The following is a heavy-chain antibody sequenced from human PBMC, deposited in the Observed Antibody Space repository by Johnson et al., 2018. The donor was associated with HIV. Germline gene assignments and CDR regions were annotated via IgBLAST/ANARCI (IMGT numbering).Heavy chain of an antibody. D-gene: IGHD3-3*01. Sequence: QVQLVESGGGVVRPGGSLRLSCAVSGFTFSDYYMSWIRQAPGKGLEWVAIISYDGINKYYADSVKGRFTISRDNAKNSLFLQMNGLRPEDTAVYYCARGQGFWAFDIWGQGTRVTVSS. CDR3: ARGQGFWAFDI. CDR1: GFTFSDYY. J-gene: IGHJ3*02. V-gene: IGHV3-30-3*01. CDR2: ISYDGINK.